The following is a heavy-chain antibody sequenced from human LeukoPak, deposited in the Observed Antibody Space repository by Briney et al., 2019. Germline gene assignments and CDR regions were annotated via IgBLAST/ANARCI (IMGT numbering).Heavy chain of an antibody. CDR3: ARGGATGVDY. D-gene: IGHD1-26*01. J-gene: IGHJ4*02. CDR1: GGSISSGSYY. CDR2: IYTSGST. Sequence: PSETLSLTCTVSGGSISSGSYYWSWIRQPAGKGLEWIGRIYTSGSTNYNPSLKSRVTISVDTSKNQFSLKLSSVTAADTAVYYCARGGATGVDYWGQGTLVTVSS. V-gene: IGHV4-61*02.